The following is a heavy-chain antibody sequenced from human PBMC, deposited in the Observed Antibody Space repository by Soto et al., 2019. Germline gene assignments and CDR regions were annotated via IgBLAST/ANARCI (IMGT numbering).Heavy chain of an antibody. V-gene: IGHV1-3*01. J-gene: IGHJ4*02. CDR3: ARGDILTGYYY. CDR1: GYTFTSYA. D-gene: IGHD3-9*01. Sequence: GASVKVSCKASGYTFTSYAMHWVRQAPGQRLEWMGWINAGNGNTKYSQKFQGRVTITRDTSASTAYMELSSLRSEDTAVYYCARGDILTGYYYWGQGTLVNVSS. CDR2: INAGNGNT.